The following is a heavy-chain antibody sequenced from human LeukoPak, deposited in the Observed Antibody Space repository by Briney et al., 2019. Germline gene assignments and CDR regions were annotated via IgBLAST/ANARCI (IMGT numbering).Heavy chain of an antibody. CDR1: GFTFSSYS. CDR3: ARTGLSMVRGVLYYYYGMDV. D-gene: IGHD3-10*01. J-gene: IGHJ6*02. CDR2: ISSSSSTI. V-gene: IGHV3-48*02. Sequence: GGSLRLSCAASGFTFSSYSMNWVRQAPGKGLEWVSYISSSSSTIYYADSVKGRFTISRDNAKNSLYLQMNSLRDEDTAVYYCARTGLSMVRGVLYYYYGMDVWGQGTTVTVSS.